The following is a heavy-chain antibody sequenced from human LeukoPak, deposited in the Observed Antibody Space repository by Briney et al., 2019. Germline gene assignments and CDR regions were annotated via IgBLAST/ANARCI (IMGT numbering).Heavy chain of an antibody. D-gene: IGHD3-3*01. Sequence: PGGSLRLSCAASGFTFSSYGMHWVRQAPGKGLEWVAFIRYDGSNKYYADSVKGRFTISRDNSKNTLYLQMNSLRAEDTAVYYCARDGTRYYDFWSGYYGFDYWGQGTLVTVSS. J-gene: IGHJ4*02. CDR3: ARDGTRYYDFWSGYYGFDY. V-gene: IGHV3-30*02. CDR1: GFTFSSYG. CDR2: IRYDGSNK.